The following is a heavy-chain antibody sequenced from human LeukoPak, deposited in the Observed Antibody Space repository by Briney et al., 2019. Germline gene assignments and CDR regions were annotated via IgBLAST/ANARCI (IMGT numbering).Heavy chain of an antibody. CDR2: INNDGSST. V-gene: IGHV3-74*01. Sequence: TGGSLRLSCAASGFTFSSYWMHCVRQAPGKGLVWVSRINNDGSSTNYADSVKGRFTISRDNAKNTLYLQMNSLRAEDTAVYYCASGIAAAGHDYWGQGTLVTVSS. CDR1: GFTFSSYW. CDR3: ASGIAAAGHDY. J-gene: IGHJ4*02. D-gene: IGHD6-13*01.